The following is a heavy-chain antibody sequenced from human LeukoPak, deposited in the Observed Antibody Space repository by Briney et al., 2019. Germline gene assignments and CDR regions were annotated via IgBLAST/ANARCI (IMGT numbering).Heavy chain of an antibody. CDR3: ARHLGATTNDAFDI. V-gene: IGHV3-23*01. J-gene: IGHJ3*02. Sequence: GGSLRLSCAASGFTFDDYGMSWVRQAPGKGLEWVSSISGSGSGGSTYYADSVKGRFTISRDNSKNTLYLQMNSLRAEDTALYYCARHLGATTNDAFDIWGQGTMVTVSS. CDR2: ISGSGSGGST. CDR1: GFTFDDYG. D-gene: IGHD1-26*01.